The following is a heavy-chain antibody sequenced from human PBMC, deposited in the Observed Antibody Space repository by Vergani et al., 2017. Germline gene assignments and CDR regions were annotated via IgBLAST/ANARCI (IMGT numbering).Heavy chain of an antibody. CDR2: IKQDGSEK. Sequence: VQLVESGGGVVQPGRSLRLSCAASGFTFSSYWMSWVRQAPGKGLEWVANIKQDGSEKYYVDSVKGRFTISRDNAKNSLYLQMNSLRAEDTAVYYCASSFSSSSSFDYWGQGTLVTVSS. CDR3: ASSFSSSSSFDY. V-gene: IGHV3-7*01. CDR1: GFTFSSYW. D-gene: IGHD6-6*01. J-gene: IGHJ4*02.